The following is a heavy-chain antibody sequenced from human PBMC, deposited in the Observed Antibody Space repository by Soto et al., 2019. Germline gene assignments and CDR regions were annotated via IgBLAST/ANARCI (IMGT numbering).Heavy chain of an antibody. CDR2: ISYDGSNK. CDR1: GFTFSSYG. V-gene: IGHV3-30*18. Sequence: GGSLRLSCAASGFTFSSYGMHWVRQAPGKGLEWVAVISYDGSNKYYADSVKGRFTISRDNSKNTLYLQMNSLRAEDTAVYYCAKDQYYYDSSGYYDYYYYYGMDVRGQGTTVTVSS. CDR3: AKDQYYYDSSGYYDYYYYYGMDV. D-gene: IGHD3-22*01. J-gene: IGHJ6*02.